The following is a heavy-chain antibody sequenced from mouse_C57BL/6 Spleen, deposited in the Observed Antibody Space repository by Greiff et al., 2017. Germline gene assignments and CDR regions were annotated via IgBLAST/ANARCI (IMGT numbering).Heavy chain of an antibody. CDR3: ARCYYDYDRGFAY. CDR2: IDPSDSYT. J-gene: IGHJ3*01. V-gene: IGHV1-69*01. Sequence: QVQLKESGAELVMPGASVKLSCKASGYTFTSYWMHWVKQRPGQGLEWIGEIDPSDSYTNYNQKFKGKSTLTVDKSSSTAYMQLSSLPSEDSAVYYCARCYYDYDRGFAYWGQGTLVTVSA. CDR1: GYTFTSYW. D-gene: IGHD2-4*01.